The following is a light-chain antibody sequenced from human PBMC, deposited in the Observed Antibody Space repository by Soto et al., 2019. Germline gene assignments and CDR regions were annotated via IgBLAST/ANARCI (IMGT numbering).Light chain of an antibody. J-gene: IGLJ1*01. CDR3: SSYTSSILYV. CDR2: DVS. Sequence: QSALTQPASVSGSPGQSITISCTGTSSGVGGYNYVSWYQQHPGKAPKLMIYDVSNRPSGVSNRFSGSKSGNTASLTISGLQAEDEADYYCSSYTSSILYVFGTGTKLTVL. CDR1: SSGVGGYNY. V-gene: IGLV2-14*01.